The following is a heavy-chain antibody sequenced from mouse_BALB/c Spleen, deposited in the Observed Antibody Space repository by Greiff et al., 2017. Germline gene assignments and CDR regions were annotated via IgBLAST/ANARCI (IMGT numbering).Heavy chain of an antibody. Sequence: VKVVESGGGLVQPGGSLKLSCAASGFTFSSYGMSWVRQTPDKRLELVATINSNGGSTYYPDSVKGRFTISRDNAKNTLYLQMSSLKSEDTAMYYCARDDYGSSYGFAYWGQGTLVTVSA. CDR1: GFTFSSYG. CDR3: ARDDYGSSYGFAY. V-gene: IGHV5-6-3*01. J-gene: IGHJ3*01. CDR2: INSNGGST. D-gene: IGHD1-1*01.